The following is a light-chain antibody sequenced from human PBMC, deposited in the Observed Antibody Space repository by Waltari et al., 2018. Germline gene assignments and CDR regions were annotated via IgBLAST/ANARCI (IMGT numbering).Light chain of an antibody. J-gene: IGLJ3*02. CDR2: EVN. Sequence: QSVLTQPPSASGSPGQSVTISCTGTRSDAGGNNSVSWYQQHPGKPPKLMIYEVNKRPPGVPDRFSGSKSGNTASLTVSGLQAEDEADYYCSSYGGSKVFGGGTKLTVL. CDR3: SSYGGSKV. CDR1: RSDAGGNNS. V-gene: IGLV2-8*01.